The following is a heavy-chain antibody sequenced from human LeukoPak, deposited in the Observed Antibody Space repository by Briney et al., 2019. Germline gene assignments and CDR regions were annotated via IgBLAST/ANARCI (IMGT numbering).Heavy chain of an antibody. CDR3: ARGDAGMARPHYMDV. CDR1: GRSISSDY. D-gene: IGHD6-13*01. Sequence: PSETLSLTCTVAGRSISSDYWGSVRQPAGKGLEWLGRIYTSGSTNYNPSLKSRVTMSVDTSKNQFSLELSSVTAADTAVYYCARGDAGMARPHYMDVWGKGTTVTVSS. V-gene: IGHV4-4*07. CDR2: IYTSGST. J-gene: IGHJ6*03.